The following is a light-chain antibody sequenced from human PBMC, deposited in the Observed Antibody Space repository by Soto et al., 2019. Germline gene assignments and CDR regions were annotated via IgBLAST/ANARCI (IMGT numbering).Light chain of an antibody. CDR2: DVS. J-gene: IGLJ1*01. V-gene: IGLV2-14*01. CDR3: SSYTSSSSYV. CDR1: SSDVGGYNY. Sequence: SVLTQPASVSVSPGQSITISCTGTSSDVGGYNYVSWYQQHPGKAPKLMIYDVSNRPSGVSNRFSGSKSGNTASLTISGLQAEDEADYYCSSYTSSSSYVFGTGTKVTVL.